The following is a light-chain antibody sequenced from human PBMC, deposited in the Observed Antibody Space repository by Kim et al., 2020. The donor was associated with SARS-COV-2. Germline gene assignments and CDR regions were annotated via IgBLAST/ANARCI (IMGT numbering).Light chain of an antibody. CDR2: GAS. CDR1: QSVSSSY. V-gene: IGKV3-20*01. Sequence: TLSLSPGERATLSCRARQSVSSSYLAWYQQKPGQAPRLLIYGASSRATGIPDRFSGSGSGTDFTLTISRLEPEDFAVYYCQQGRTFGQGTKVDIK. J-gene: IGKJ1*01. CDR3: QQGRT.